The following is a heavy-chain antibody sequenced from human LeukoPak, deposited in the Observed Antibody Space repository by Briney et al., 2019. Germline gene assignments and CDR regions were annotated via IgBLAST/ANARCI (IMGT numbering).Heavy chain of an antibody. CDR3: ARRGSSGHYGGWFDP. J-gene: IGHJ5*02. D-gene: IGHD6-19*01. Sequence: SETLSLTCTVSGGSISSYYWSWIRQPPGKGLEWIGYIYYGGTTYYNPSLKSRVTISVDTSSNHVSLRLTSVTATDTAVYFCARRGSSGHYGGWFDPWGPGTLVTVSS. CDR2: IYYGGTT. CDR1: GGSISSYY. V-gene: IGHV4-59*08.